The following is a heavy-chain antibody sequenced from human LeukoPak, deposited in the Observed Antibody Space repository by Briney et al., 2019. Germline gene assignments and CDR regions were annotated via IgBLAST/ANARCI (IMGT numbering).Heavy chain of an antibody. V-gene: IGHV3-48*03. J-gene: IGHJ4*02. Sequence: GGSLRLSCAASGFTFSSYEMNCVRQAPGKGLEWISYISSSGSTIYYADSVEGRFTVSRDNAKNSLYLQMNSLRDEDTAVYYCTRGRGDDGYNYFDYWGQGTLVTVSS. CDR1: GFTFSSYE. CDR2: ISSSGSTI. CDR3: TRGRGDDGYNYFDY. D-gene: IGHD5-24*01.